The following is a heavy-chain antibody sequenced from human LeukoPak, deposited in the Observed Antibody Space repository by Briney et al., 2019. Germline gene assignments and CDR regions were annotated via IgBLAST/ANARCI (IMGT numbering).Heavy chain of an antibody. D-gene: IGHD2-2*01. V-gene: IGHV3-74*01. CDR2: INGDGSST. Sequence: GGSLRLSCEASGFTFSSYWMHWVRQVPGKGLVWVSRINGDGSSTTYADAVKGRFTISRDNAKNTLYLQMSSLRAEDTAVYYCARRGLVPAFAIWGQGTMVTVAS. CDR1: GFTFSSYW. J-gene: IGHJ3*02. CDR3: ARRGLVPAFAI.